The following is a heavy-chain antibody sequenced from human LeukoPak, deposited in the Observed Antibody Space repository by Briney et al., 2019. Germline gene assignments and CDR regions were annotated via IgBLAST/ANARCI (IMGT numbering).Heavy chain of an antibody. J-gene: IGHJ6*02. Sequence: PGGSLRLSCAASGFTFSSYSMNWVRQAPGKGLEWVSSISGSSSYIYYADSVKGRFTISRDNSKNTLYLQMNSLSAEDTAVYYCAKVLSPGPYYNGMDVWGQGTTVTVSS. V-gene: IGHV3-21*04. CDR2: ISGSSSYI. CDR3: AKVLSPGPYYNGMDV. D-gene: IGHD2-8*02. CDR1: GFTFSSYS.